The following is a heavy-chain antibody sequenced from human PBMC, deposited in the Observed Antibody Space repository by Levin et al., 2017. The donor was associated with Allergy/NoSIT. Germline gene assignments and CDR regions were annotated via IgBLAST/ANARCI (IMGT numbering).Heavy chain of an antibody. CDR2: ISGDSYTI. CDR1: GFTFSTYT. J-gene: IGHJ5*01. D-gene: IGHD2-2*01. CDR3: AKKGHQLAGNVWFDS. Sequence: GESLKISCAASGFTFSTYTMNWVRQAPGKGLDWVSVISGDSYTIYYADSVKGRFTISRDNSKNTLYLQMNGLRAEDTAVYYCAKKGHQLAGNVWFDSWGQGTLVTVSS. V-gene: IGHV3-23*01.